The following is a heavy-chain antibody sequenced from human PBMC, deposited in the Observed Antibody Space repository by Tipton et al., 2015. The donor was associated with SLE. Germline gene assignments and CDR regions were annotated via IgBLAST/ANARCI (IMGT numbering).Heavy chain of an antibody. CDR1: GGSFSSYY. J-gene: IGHJ5*02. D-gene: IGHD3-3*01. Sequence: TLSLTCIVPGGSFSSYYWSWIRQPPGKGLEWIGYIYYSGSTNYNPSLKSRVTISVDTSKNQFSLKLSSVTATDTAVDYCARGGFADFWSGQNWFDPWGQGTLVTASS. CDR3: ARGGFADFWSGQNWFDP. V-gene: IGHV4-59*01. CDR2: IYYSGST.